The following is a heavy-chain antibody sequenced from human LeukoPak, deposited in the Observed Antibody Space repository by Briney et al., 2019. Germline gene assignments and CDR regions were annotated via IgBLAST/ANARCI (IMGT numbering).Heavy chain of an antibody. J-gene: IGHJ4*02. CDR3: ARGRFAVGAGCYFDY. V-gene: IGHV1-18*01. CDR1: GYTFTSYG. D-gene: IGHD1-26*01. CDR2: ISAYNGNT. Sequence: ASVKVSCKASGYTFTSYGISWVRQAPGQGLEWMGWISAYNGNTNYAQKLQGRVTMTTDTSTSTAYMELRSLRSDDTAVYYCARGRFAVGAGCYFDYWGQGTLVTVSS.